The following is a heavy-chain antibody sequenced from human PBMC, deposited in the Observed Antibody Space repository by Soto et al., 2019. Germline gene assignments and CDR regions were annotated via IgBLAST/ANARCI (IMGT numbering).Heavy chain of an antibody. CDR3: GPQRGGGGY. Sequence: EVQLVESGGGLIQPGGSLRLSCAVSGFTVSNNYMSWVRQAPGKGLEGVSVIYSGGYTAYGDSVKGRFTISRDNSKNTLYLQMKSRGADGPAFFYWGPQRGGGGYWGQGTLVTVSS. D-gene: IGHD6-25*01. CDR2: IYSGGYT. J-gene: IGHJ4*02. V-gene: IGHV3-53*01. CDR1: GFTVSNNY.